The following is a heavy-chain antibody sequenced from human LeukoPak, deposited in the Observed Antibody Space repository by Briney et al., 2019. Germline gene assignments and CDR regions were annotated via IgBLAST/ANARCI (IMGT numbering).Heavy chain of an antibody. J-gene: IGHJ4*02. D-gene: IGHD5-12*01. CDR2: MNPNSGNT. Sequence: ASVKVSCKASGYTFTGYYMHWVRQAPGQGLEWMGWMNPNSGNTGYAQKFQGRVTMTRNTSISTAYMELSSLRSEDTAVYYCARSRVMATTPLDYWGQGTLVTVSS. V-gene: IGHV1-8*02. CDR1: GYTFTGYY. CDR3: ARSRVMATTPLDY.